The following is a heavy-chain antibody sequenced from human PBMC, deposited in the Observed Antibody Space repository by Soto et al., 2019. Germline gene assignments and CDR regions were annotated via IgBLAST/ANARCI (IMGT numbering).Heavy chain of an antibody. CDR3: AREGIAAAGTWFDP. CDR1: GYTFTSYD. D-gene: IGHD6-13*01. CDR2: MNPNSGNT. V-gene: IGHV1-8*01. J-gene: IGHJ5*02. Sequence: ASVKVSCKASGYTFTSYDINWVRQATGQGLEWMGWMNPNSGNTGYAQKFQGRVTMTRNTSISTAYMELSSLRSEDTAVYYCAREGIAAAGTWFDPWGQGTLVTAPQ.